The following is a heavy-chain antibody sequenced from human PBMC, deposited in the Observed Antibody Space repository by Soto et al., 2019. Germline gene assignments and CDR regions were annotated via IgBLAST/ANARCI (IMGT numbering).Heavy chain of an antibody. J-gene: IGHJ6*02. V-gene: IGHV3-21*01. D-gene: IGHD5-12*01. CDR3: ARDLSVDIVAPQGDGMDV. Sequence: GGSLRLSCAASGFTFSSYSMNWVRQAPGKGLEWVSSISSSSSYIYYADSVKGRFTISRDNAKNSLYLQMNSLRAEDTAVYYCARDLSVDIVAPQGDGMDVWGQGTTVTVSS. CDR2: ISSSSSYI. CDR1: GFTFSSYS.